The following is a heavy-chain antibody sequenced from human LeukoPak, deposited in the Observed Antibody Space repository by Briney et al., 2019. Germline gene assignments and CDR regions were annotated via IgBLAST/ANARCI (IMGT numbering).Heavy chain of an antibody. CDR3: ARDRGGVYYYGSGSYWDPYYYGMDV. CDR1: GFTFSSYW. J-gene: IGHJ6*04. CDR2: IKQDGSEK. D-gene: IGHD3-10*01. V-gene: IGHV3-7*03. Sequence: GGSLRLSCAASGFTFSSYWMSWVRQAPGKGLEGVANIKQDGSEKYYVDSVNGRFTISRDNAKNSLYLQMNSLRAEDTAVYYCARDRGGVYYYGSGSYWDPYYYGMDVWGKGTTVTVSS.